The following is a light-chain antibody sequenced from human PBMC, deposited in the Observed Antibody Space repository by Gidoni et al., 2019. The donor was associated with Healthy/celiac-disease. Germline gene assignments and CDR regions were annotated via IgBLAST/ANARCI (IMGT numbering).Light chain of an antibody. CDR2: ASS. J-gene: IGKJ1*01. CDR1: QGISSY. V-gene: IGKV1D-8*01. CDR3: QQLYSFPWT. Sequence: VIWMTPSPSLLSASTGDRVTISCRMSQGISSYLGWYQQKPGKAPELLIYASSTLQSGVPSRFSSSGCGTDFPITISCLQSEDVATYCRQQLYSFPWTFXQXTKVEIK.